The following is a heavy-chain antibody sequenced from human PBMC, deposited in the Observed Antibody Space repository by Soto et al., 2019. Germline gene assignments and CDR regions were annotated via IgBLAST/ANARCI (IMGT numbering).Heavy chain of an antibody. CDR2: ISGYNGDI. V-gene: IGHV1-18*04. CDR3: ARVRIVGAREIEF. J-gene: IGHJ4*02. Sequence: QVHLVQSGGEVKKPGASVKVSCKASGYTFNRHGITWVRQAPGQGLEWMGWISGYNGDINYEQKFQGRVTLSSDTLTSTVYLELKSLRFDDTAVYYCARVRIVGAREIEFWGQGTLDTVSS. D-gene: IGHD1-26*01. CDR1: GYTFNRHG.